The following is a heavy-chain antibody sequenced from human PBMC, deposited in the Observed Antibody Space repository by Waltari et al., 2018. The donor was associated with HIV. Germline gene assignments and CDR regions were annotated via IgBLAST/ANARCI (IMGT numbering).Heavy chain of an antibody. CDR1: GYTFTSYA. D-gene: IGHD6-19*01. J-gene: IGHJ4*02. Sequence: QVQLVQSGAEVKKPGASVKVSCKASGYTFTSYAMHWVRQAPGQRREWMGWINAGNGNTKYSQKFQGRVTITRDTSASTAYMELSSLRSEDAAVYYCARVGAVAGTHDYWGQGTLVTVSS. V-gene: IGHV1-3*01. CDR3: ARVGAVAGTHDY. CDR2: INAGNGNT.